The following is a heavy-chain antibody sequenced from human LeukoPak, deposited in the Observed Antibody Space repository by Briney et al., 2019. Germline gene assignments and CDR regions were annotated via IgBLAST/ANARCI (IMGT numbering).Heavy chain of an antibody. V-gene: IGHV3-30-3*01. CDR3: AKVLTLGGFWSGPAY. D-gene: IGHD3-3*01. CDR1: GFTFSSYA. J-gene: IGHJ4*02. CDR2: ISYDGSNK. Sequence: GGSLRLSCAASGFTFSSYAMHWVRQAPGKGLEWVAVISYDGSNKYYADSVKGRFTISRDNSKNMLYLQMNSLRAEDTAVYYCAKVLTLGGFWSGPAYWGQGTLVTVSS.